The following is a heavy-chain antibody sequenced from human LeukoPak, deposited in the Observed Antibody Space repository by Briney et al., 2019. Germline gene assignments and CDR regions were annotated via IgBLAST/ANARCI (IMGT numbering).Heavy chain of an antibody. V-gene: IGHV4-59*08. CDR3: ARAVSGRFDY. D-gene: IGHD6-19*01. CDR1: GGSISGYY. J-gene: IGHJ4*02. Sequence: SETLSLTCSVSGGSISGYYWSWIRQPPGQGLEWIGYMYETGHTMYNSSLKSRVTMSLDTSRNYFSLSLSSVTAADTAVYYCARAVSGRFDYWGQGTLVTVSS. CDR2: MYETGHT.